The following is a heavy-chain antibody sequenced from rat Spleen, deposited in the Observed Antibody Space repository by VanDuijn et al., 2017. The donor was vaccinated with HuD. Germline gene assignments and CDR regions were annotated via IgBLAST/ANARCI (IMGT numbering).Heavy chain of an antibody. V-gene: IGHV5-20*01. CDR2: ISYDGGST. CDR3: TTGTTVVTLFDY. Sequence: EVQLVESGGGLVQPGRSKKLSCAASGFTFSDYGMAWVFQAPTKGLEWVASISYDGGSTYYRDSVKGRFTISRDNAKSTLYLQMDSLRSEDTATYYCTTGTTVVTLFDYWGQGVMVTVSS. CDR1: GFTFSDYG. D-gene: IGHD1-1*01. J-gene: IGHJ2*01.